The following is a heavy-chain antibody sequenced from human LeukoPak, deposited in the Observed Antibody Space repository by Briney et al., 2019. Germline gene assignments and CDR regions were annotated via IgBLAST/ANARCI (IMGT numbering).Heavy chain of an antibody. CDR1: GGSISSYY. D-gene: IGHD2-2*01. V-gene: IGHV4-59*01. J-gene: IGHJ3*02. CDR2: IYCSGST. Sequence: SETLSLTCTVSGGSISSYYWSWIRQPPGKGLEWIGYIYCSGSTNYNPSLKSRVTISVDTSKNQFSLKLSSVTAADTAVYYCARDLRYCSSTSCYHSDAFDIWGQGTMVTVSS. CDR3: ARDLRYCSSTSCYHSDAFDI.